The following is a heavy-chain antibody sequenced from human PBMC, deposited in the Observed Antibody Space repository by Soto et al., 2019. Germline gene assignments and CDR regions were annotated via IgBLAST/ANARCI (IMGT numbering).Heavy chain of an antibody. Sequence: SETLSLTCTVSGGSISSGDYYWSWIRQPPGKGLEWIGYIYYSGSTYYNPSLKSRVTISVDTSKNQFSLKLSSVTAADTAVYYCARGGLLVREYYYYGMDVWGQGTTVTVSS. CDR2: IYYSGST. D-gene: IGHD3-10*01. CDR3: ARGGLLVREYYYYGMDV. CDR1: GGSISSGDYY. V-gene: IGHV4-30-4*01. J-gene: IGHJ6*02.